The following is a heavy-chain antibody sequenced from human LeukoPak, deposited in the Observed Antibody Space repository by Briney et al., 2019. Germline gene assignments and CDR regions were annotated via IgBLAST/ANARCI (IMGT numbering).Heavy chain of an antibody. Sequence: PGGSLRLSCAASGFSVSNAYMSWVRQAPGKGLEWVSVIYGGGGAYYADSVKGRFTISRDNSKNTLYLQMNSLRAEDTAVYYCASPRPTGHGYFDYWGQGTLVTVSS. J-gene: IGHJ4*02. CDR2: IYGGGGA. CDR1: GFSVSNAY. D-gene: IGHD4-17*01. V-gene: IGHV3-53*01. CDR3: ASPRPTGHGYFDY.